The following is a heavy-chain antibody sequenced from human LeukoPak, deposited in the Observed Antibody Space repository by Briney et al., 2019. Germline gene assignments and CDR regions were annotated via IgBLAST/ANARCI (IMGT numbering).Heavy chain of an antibody. CDR2: ISYDGSNK. CDR3: AKRGGSGYYRYFDY. CDR1: GFTFSSYA. J-gene: IGHJ4*02. Sequence: GGSLRLSCAASGFTFSSYAMSWVRQAPGKGLEWVAVISYDGSNKYYADSVKGRFTISRDNSKNTLYLQMNSLRAEDTAVYYCAKRGGSGYYRYFDYWGQGTLVTVSS. D-gene: IGHD3-22*01. V-gene: IGHV3-30*18.